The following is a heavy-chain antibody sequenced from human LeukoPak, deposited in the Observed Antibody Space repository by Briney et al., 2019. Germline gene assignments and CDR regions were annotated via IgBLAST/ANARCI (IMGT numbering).Heavy chain of an antibody. CDR2: IYYSGST. Sequence: PSETLSLTCTVSGGSISGYYWSWIRQPPGKGLEWIGYIYYSGSTNYNPSLKSRVTISVDTSKNQFSLKLSSVTAADTAVYYCARHVIVGAAAFDIWGQGTVVTVSS. V-gene: IGHV4-59*08. D-gene: IGHD1-26*01. J-gene: IGHJ3*02. CDR3: ARHVIVGAAAFDI. CDR1: GGSISGYY.